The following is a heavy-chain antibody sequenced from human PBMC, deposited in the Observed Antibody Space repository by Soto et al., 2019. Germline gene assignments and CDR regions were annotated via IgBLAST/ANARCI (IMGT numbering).Heavy chain of an antibody. J-gene: IGHJ4*02. CDR2: ISGSGGST. CDR1: GFTFSSYA. V-gene: IGHV3-23*01. CDR3: ARRGSGSYSDY. D-gene: IGHD1-26*01. Sequence: EVQLLESGGGLVQPGGSLRLSCAASGFTFSSYAMRWVRQAPGKGVEWVSAISGSGGSTYYADSVKGRFTISRDNSKNTLYLQMNRLRAEDTAVYYCARRGSGSYSDYWGQGTLVTVSS.